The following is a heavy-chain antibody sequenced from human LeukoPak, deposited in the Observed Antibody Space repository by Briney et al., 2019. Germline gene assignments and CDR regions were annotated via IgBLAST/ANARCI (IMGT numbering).Heavy chain of an antibody. Sequence: GASVKVSCKASGYTFTSYGISWVRQAPGQGLEWMGWINTNTGNPTYAQGFTGRFVFSLDTSVSTAYLQISSLKAEDTAVYYCARDDLPHRGYCTNGVCYINPYNWFDPWGQGTLVTVSS. CDR3: ARDDLPHRGYCTNGVCYINPYNWFDP. D-gene: IGHD2-8*01. CDR1: GYTFTSYG. CDR2: INTNTGNP. J-gene: IGHJ5*02. V-gene: IGHV7-4-1*02.